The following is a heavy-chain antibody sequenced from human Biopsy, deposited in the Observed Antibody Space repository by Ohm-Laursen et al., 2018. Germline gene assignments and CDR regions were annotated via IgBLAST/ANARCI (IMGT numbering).Heavy chain of an antibody. CDR1: GFSISINY. V-gene: IGHV3-66*01. CDR3: ALAAAQTVTHFDY. D-gene: IGHD4-17*01. CDR2: SNSGGST. Sequence: SLRLSCAASGFSISINYMSWVRQAPGKGLEWISVSNSGGSTYYADSVKDRFTISRDNSNNAVFLQMNSLRAEDTAVYYCALAAAQTVTHFDYWGQGTLVTVSS. J-gene: IGHJ4*02.